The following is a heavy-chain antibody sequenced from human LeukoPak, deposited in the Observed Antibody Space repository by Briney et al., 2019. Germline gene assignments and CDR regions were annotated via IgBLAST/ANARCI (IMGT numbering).Heavy chain of an antibody. Sequence: GGSLRLSCAASAFTFSSYAMSWVRQAPGKGLEWVSVISGSADSTFYADSVKGRFTISRDNSKNTLYLQMNSLRAEDTAVYYCAPPGTSGDYYFDYWGQGTLVTVSS. D-gene: IGHD4-17*01. V-gene: IGHV3-23*01. CDR2: ISGSADST. CDR3: APPGTSGDYYFDY. J-gene: IGHJ4*02. CDR1: AFTFSSYA.